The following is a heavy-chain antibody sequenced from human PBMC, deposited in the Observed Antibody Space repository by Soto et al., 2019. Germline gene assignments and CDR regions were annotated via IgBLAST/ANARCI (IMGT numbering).Heavy chain of an antibody. Sequence: GGSLRLSCAASGFTFNKFDISWVRQAPGEGLEWISVISPGGDTTYYADSVKGRFSIFRDNSKNMVYLQMNGLRAEDTAVYYCAKGSWLDPHWGQGTLVTVSS. J-gene: IGHJ4*02. V-gene: IGHV3-23*01. CDR2: ISPGGDTT. D-gene: IGHD5-12*01. CDR3: AKGSWLDPH. CDR1: GFTFNKFD.